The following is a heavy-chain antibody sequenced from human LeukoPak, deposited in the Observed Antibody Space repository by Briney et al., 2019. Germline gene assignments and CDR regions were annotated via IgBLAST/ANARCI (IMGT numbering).Heavy chain of an antibody. CDR1: GGSISSGGYY. D-gene: IGHD3-16*02. CDR3: ARDPLRLGELSLRDY. CDR2: ICHSGST. J-gene: IGHJ4*02. V-gene: IGHV4-30-2*01. Sequence: SQTLSLTCTVSGGSISSGGYYWSWIRQPPGKGLEWIGYICHSGSTYYNPSLKSRVTISVDRSKNQFSLKLSSVTAADTAVYYCARDPLRLGELSLRDYWGQGTLVTVSS.